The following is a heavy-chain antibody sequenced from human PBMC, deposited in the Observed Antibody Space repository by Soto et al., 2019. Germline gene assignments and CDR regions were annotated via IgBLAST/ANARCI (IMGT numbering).Heavy chain of an antibody. D-gene: IGHD3-22*01. CDR1: GYTFTGYY. CDR3: ARGPLLMYYYDSSGYFHDAFDI. V-gene: IGHV1-2*04. J-gene: IGHJ3*02. CDR2: INPNSGGT. Sequence: ASVKVSCKASGYTFTGYYMHWVRQAPGQGLEWMGWINPNSGGTNYAQKFQGWVTMTRDTSISTAYMELSRLRSDDTAVYYCARGPLLMYYYDSSGYFHDAFDIWGQGTMVTVS.